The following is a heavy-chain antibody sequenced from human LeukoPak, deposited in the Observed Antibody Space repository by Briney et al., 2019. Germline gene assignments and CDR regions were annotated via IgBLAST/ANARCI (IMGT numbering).Heavy chain of an antibody. D-gene: IGHD1-26*01. CDR1: GFTFSSYW. CDR3: ARGPNSGSSGRYYFDY. Sequence: GGSLRLSCAASGFTFSSYWMSWVRQAPGKGLEWVANIKQDGSEKYYVDSVKGRFTISRDNAKNSLYLQMNSLRAEDTAVYYCARGPNSGSSGRYYFDYWGQGTLVTVSS. CDR2: IKQDGSEK. J-gene: IGHJ4*02. V-gene: IGHV3-7*01.